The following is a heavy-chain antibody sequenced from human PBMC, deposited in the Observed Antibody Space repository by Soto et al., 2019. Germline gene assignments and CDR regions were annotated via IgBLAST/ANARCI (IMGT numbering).Heavy chain of an antibody. CDR2: ISGSGGST. Sequence: EVQLLESGGGLVQPGGSLRLSCAASGFTFSSYAMSWVRQAPGKGLEWVSAISGSGGSTYYADSVKGRFTISRDTSKNTLYLQMNSLRAEDTAVYYCAKTLADYGDYVGGVDYWGQGTLVTVSS. CDR1: GFTFSSYA. J-gene: IGHJ4*02. CDR3: AKTLADYGDYVGGVDY. D-gene: IGHD4-17*01. V-gene: IGHV3-23*01.